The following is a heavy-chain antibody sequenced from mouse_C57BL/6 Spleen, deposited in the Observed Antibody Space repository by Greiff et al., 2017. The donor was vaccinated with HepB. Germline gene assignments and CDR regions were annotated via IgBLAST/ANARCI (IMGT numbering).Heavy chain of an antibody. D-gene: IGHD2-2*01. V-gene: IGHV5-16*01. Sequence: EVQVVESEGGLVQPGSSMKLSCTASGFTFSDYYMAWVRQVPEKGLEWVANINYDGSSTYYLDSLKSRFIISRDNAKNILYLQMSSLKSEDTATYYCARGGDGYDEGYYFDYWGQGTTLTVSS. J-gene: IGHJ2*01. CDR3: ARGGDGYDEGYYFDY. CDR2: INYDGSST. CDR1: GFTFSDYY.